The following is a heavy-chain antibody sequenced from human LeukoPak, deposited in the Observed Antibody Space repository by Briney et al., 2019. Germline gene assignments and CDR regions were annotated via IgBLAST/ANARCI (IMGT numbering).Heavy chain of an antibody. V-gene: IGHV4-4*07. CDR1: GGSISNFY. Sequence: SETLSLTCTVSGGSISNFYWSWIRQPAGMGLEWIGRIYTSGSTNYNPSLKSRVTMSVNTSKNQFSLNLSSVTAADTAVYYCARDCSGGTCYLGVLDYWGQGILVTVSS. D-gene: IGHD2-15*01. J-gene: IGHJ4*02. CDR3: ARDCSGGTCYLGVLDY. CDR2: IYTSGST.